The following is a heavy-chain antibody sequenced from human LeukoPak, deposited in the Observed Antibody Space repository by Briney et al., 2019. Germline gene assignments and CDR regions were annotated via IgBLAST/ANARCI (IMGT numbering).Heavy chain of an antibody. V-gene: IGHV4-34*01. CDR2: INHSGST. J-gene: IGHJ5*02. CDR3: ARGERGAVLVDP. D-gene: IGHD1-1*01. Sequence: KSGGSLRLSCAASGFTFSSYWMSWVRQPPGKGLEWIGEINHSGSTNYNPSLKSRVTISVDTSKNQFSLKLSSVTAADTAVYYCARGERGAVLVDPWGQGTLVTVSS. CDR1: GFTFSSYW.